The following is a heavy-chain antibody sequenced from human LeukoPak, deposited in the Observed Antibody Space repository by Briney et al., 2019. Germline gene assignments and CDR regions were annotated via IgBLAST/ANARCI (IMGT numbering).Heavy chain of an antibody. CDR2: ISISGSTI. CDR1: GFTFSSYE. D-gene: IGHD3-3*01. CDR3: ARTKNYYDFWSGYEPHYYMDV. V-gene: IGHV3-48*03. Sequence: PGGSLRLSCAASGFTFSSYEMNWVRQAPGRGLEWVSYISISGSTIYYADSVKGRFTISRDNAKNSLYLQMNSLRAEDTALYYCARTKNYYDFWSGYEPHYYMDVWGKGTTVTVSS. J-gene: IGHJ6*03.